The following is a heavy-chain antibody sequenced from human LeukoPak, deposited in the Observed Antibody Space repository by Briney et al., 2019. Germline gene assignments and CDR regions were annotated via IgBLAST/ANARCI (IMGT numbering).Heavy chain of an antibody. D-gene: IGHD5-18*01. CDR1: GFTFSRYS. CDR3: ARRLVDTAMADAFDI. J-gene: IGHJ3*02. Sequence: PGGSLRLSCAASGFTFSRYSMNWVRQAPGKGLEWVSSISSSSYIYYADSVKGRFTISRDNAKNSLYLQMNSLRAEDTAVYYCARRLVDTAMADAFDIWGQGTMVTVSS. V-gene: IGHV3-21*01. CDR2: ISSSSYI.